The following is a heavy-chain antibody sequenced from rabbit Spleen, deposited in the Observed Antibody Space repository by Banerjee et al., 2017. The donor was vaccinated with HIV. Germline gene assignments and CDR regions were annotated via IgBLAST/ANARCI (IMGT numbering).Heavy chain of an antibody. V-gene: IGHV1S47*01. J-gene: IGHJ6*01. Sequence: QEQLVESGGGLVQPGGSLKLSCKASEFDFSSNAMCWVRQAPGKGPEWIACISNGDGSTYYASWVNGRFTISRSTSLNTVTLQMTSLTAADTATYFCARERDGTDGYGGLVYATEGMDLWGPGTLVTVS. CDR1: EFDFSSNA. CDR2: ISNGDGST. D-gene: IGHD3-1*01. CDR3: ARERDGTDGYGGLVYATEGMDL.